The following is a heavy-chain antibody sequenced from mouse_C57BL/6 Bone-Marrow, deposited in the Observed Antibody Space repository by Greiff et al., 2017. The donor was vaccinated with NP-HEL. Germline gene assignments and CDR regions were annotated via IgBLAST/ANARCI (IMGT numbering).Heavy chain of an antibody. Sequence: QVQLQQSGAELVRPGASVTLSCKASGYTFTDYEMHWVKQTPVHGLEWIGAIDPETGGTAYNQKFKGKAILTADKSSSTAYMELRSLTSEDSAVYYCTREGYSFYAMDYWGQGTSVTVSS. J-gene: IGHJ4*01. CDR1: GYTFTDYE. D-gene: IGHD3-1*01. CDR3: TREGYSFYAMDY. V-gene: IGHV1-15*01. CDR2: IDPETGGT.